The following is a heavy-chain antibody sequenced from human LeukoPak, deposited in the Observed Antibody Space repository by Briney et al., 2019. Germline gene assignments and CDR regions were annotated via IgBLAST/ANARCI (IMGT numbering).Heavy chain of an antibody. CDR3: ARENFYYYDSSGYWYFDY. D-gene: IGHD3-22*01. CDR1: GGSISSYY. Sequence: SETLSLTCTVSGGSISSYYWSWIRQPAGKGLEWIGRIYTSGSTNYNPSLKSRVTMSVDTSKNQFSLKLSSVTAADTAVYYCARENFYYYDSSGYWYFDYWGQGTLVTASS. V-gene: IGHV4-4*07. CDR2: IYTSGST. J-gene: IGHJ4*02.